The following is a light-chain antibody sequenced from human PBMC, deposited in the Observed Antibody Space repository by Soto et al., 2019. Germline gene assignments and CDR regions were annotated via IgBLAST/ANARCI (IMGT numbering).Light chain of an antibody. V-gene: IGKV3-11*01. CDR2: DAS. CDR1: QSVSSY. CDR3: QQRSDWPLT. J-gene: IGKJ4*01. Sequence: EIVLTQSPTTLSLSPGERATLSCRASQSVSSYFAWYQQKPGQAPRLLIYDASTRAADIPARFSGSGSETDFTLTISSLEPEDFAVYYCQQRSDWPLTFGGGTKVEIK.